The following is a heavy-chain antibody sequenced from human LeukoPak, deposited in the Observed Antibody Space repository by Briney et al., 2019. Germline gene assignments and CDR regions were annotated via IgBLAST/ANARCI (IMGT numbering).Heavy chain of an antibody. CDR1: GGSISSSSYY. Sequence: SETLSLTCTVSGGSISSSSYYWGWIRQPPGKGLEWIGSVFYSGRTYYNPSLKSRVTIFVDPSKNQFSLNLRSVTAADTAVYYCARHERCSSINCIYNWFDPWGQGTLVIVSS. CDR2: VFYSGRT. J-gene: IGHJ5*02. V-gene: IGHV4-39*01. CDR3: ARHERCSSINCIYNWFDP. D-gene: IGHD2-2*01.